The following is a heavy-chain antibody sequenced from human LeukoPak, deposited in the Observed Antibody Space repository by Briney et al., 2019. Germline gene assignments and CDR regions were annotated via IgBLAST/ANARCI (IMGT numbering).Heavy chain of an antibody. CDR3: ARDLDWILFDY. V-gene: IGHV3-74*01. CDR1: GLTFNTYW. Sequence: GGSLRLSCAASGLTFNTYWMHWVRQAPGKGLVWVARVNREGTTTNYADSVKGRFTISRDNAKNTLYLQMNNLRAEDTAVYYCARDLDWILFDYWGQGTLVTVSS. CDR2: VNREGTTT. J-gene: IGHJ4*02. D-gene: IGHD3-9*01.